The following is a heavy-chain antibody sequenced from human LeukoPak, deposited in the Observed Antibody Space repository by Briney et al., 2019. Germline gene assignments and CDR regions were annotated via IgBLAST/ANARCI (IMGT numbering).Heavy chain of an antibody. CDR2: INPSGGST. CDR1: GDSFTSYY. V-gene: IGHV1-46*01. J-gene: IGHJ4*02. CDR3: ARDLINRPAPTYYYDSSGYYYPDY. Sequence: GASVKVSCKASGDSFTSYYMHWVRQAPGQGLEWMGIINPSGGSTSYAQKFQGRVTMTRDMSTSTVYMELSSLRSEDTAVYYCARDLINRPAPTYYYDSSGYYYPDYWGQGTLVTVSS. D-gene: IGHD3-22*01.